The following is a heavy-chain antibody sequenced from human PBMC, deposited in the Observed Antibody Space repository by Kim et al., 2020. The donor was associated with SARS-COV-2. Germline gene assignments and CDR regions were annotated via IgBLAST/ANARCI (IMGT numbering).Heavy chain of an antibody. Sequence: SVKVSCKASGGTFSSYAISWVRQAPGQGLEWMGRIIPILGIANYAQKFQGRVTITADKSTSTAYMELSSLRSEDTAVYYCARAGGMGYYYGSGSYYNGMDVWGQGTTVTVSS. V-gene: IGHV1-69*04. CDR3: ARAGGMGYYYGSGSYYNGMDV. CDR2: IIPILGIA. J-gene: IGHJ6*02. CDR1: GGTFSSYA. D-gene: IGHD3-10*01.